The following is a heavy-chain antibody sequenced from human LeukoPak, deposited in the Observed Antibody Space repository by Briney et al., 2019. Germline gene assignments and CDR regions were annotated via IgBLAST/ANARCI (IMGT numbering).Heavy chain of an antibody. V-gene: IGHV3-48*03. CDR2: ISSSGSTI. Sequence: GGSLRLSCAVSGLTFSGSWITWIRQAPGKGLEWVSYISSSGSTIYYADSVKGRFTISRDNAKNSLYLQMNSLRAEDTAVYYCAELGITMIGGVWGKGTTVTISS. CDR1: GLTFSGSW. D-gene: IGHD3-10*02. CDR3: AELGITMIGGV. J-gene: IGHJ6*04.